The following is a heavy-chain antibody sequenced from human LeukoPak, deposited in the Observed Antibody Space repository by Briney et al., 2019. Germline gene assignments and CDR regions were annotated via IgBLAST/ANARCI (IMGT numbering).Heavy chain of an antibody. CDR2: IYYSGST. D-gene: IGHD5/OR15-5a*01. Sequence: PSETLSLTCAVYGGSFSGYYWSWIRQPPGKGLEWIGYIYYSGSTNYNPSLKSRVTISVDTSKNQFSLKLSSVTAADTAVYYCASRVEESFDYWGQGTLVTVSS. V-gene: IGHV4-59*08. CDR1: GGSFSGYY. J-gene: IGHJ4*02. CDR3: ASRVEESFDY.